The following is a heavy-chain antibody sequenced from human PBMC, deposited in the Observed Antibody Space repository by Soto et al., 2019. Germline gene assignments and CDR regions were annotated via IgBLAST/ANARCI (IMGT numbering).Heavy chain of an antibody. J-gene: IGHJ2*01. CDR3: ARGPWEDSSAYLYWYFDL. CDR2: IYYSGNT. D-gene: IGHD3-22*01. V-gene: IGHV4-31*03. Sequence: HVQLQESGPGLVKPSQTLSLTYSVSGGSISSGAYYLSWIRQLPGKGLEWIGYIYYSGNTYYNPFLKSRVIISGDTSKNQFSLKLSSVTAADTAVYYCARGPWEDSSAYLYWYFDLWGRGTLVTVSS. CDR1: GGSISSGAYY.